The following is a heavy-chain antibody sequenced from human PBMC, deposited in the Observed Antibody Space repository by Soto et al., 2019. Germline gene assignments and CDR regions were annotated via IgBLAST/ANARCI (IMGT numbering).Heavy chain of an antibody. V-gene: IGHV4-4*07. D-gene: IGHD6-19*01. CDR2: IHTSGST. J-gene: IGHJ4*02. Sequence: QVQLQESGPGLVKPSEILSLTCTVSGGSISAYYWSWIRQPAGKGLEWIGRIHTSGSTNYNSSLKSRVTMSVDTSKNQFSLKLSSVTAADTAVYYCARDLTTVAGFDCWGQGTLVTVSS. CDR3: ARDLTTVAGFDC. CDR1: GGSISAYY.